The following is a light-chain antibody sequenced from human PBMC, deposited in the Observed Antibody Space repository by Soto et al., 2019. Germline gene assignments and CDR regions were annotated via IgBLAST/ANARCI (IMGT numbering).Light chain of an antibody. J-gene: IGLJ1*01. CDR3: NGYTGANNYV. CDR1: SSDDALYRY. CDR2: DVN. V-gene: IGLV2-14*01. Sequence: QSVLTQAASVSGSPGQSITISCTGTSSDDALYRYVSWFQQHPGKAPKLLIYDVNKRPSGSPTRFSGSRSGKTASLTISGLQAEDEADYYCNGYTGANNYVFGNGTKVT.